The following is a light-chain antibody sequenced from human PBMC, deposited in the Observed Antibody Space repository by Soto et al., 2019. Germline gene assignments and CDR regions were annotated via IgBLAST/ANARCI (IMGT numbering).Light chain of an antibody. Sequence: QSDLTQPASVYRSPVQSITISCTGTGSEVGGSKYVSWYQQHPGRAPKRIIYEVTYRPSGVSNRFSGSKSGNTASLTVSGLQAEDEADYYCSSYATGGTLYVFGTGTKLTVL. CDR2: EVT. V-gene: IGLV2-14*01. CDR3: SSYATGGTLYV. CDR1: GSEVGGSKY. J-gene: IGLJ1*01.